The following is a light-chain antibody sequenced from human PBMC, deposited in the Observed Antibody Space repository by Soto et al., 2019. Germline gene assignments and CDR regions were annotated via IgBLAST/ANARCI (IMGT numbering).Light chain of an antibody. V-gene: IGKV3D-15*01. CDR3: QQHNQWPIT. CDR1: QSAGNF. J-gene: IGKJ5*01. CDR2: YIS. Sequence: IVMTQSPANLSVSPGETASLSCRASQSAGNFLAWYQQKPGQAPRLLIYYISTRATGIPARFSGSGSGTEFTLTINSLQSEDSAVYYCQQHNQWPITFGQGTRLEIK.